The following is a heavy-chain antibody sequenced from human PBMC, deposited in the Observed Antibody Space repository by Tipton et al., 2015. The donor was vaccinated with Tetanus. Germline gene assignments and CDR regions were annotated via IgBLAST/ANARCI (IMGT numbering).Heavy chain of an antibody. CDR3: ARALTGDARYFDL. D-gene: IGHD7-27*01. V-gene: IGHV5-51*01. J-gene: IGHJ2*01. Sequence: VQLVQSGTEVKKPGESLKISCKGSGNSFTSYWIGWVRQMPGEGLEWMGIIYLGDSDTRYSPSFQGQVTISADKSISTAYLQWSSLKASDTAMYYCARALTGDARYFDLWGRGTLVTASS. CDR2: IYLGDSDT. CDR1: GNSFTSYW.